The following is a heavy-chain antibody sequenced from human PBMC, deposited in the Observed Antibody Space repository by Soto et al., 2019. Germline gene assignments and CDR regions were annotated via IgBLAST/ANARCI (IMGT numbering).Heavy chain of an antibody. CDR3: ARRWGAAVDY. CDR2: IYYSGST. Sequence: QVQLQESGPGLVKPSETLSLTCTVSGGSISSYYWSWIRQPPGKGLEWIGYIYYSGSTNYNPSLNSRVTLSVDTSKNQFSLKLSSVTAADTAVYYCARRWGAAVDYWGQGTLVTVSS. D-gene: IGHD1-26*01. V-gene: IGHV4-59*08. J-gene: IGHJ4*02. CDR1: GGSISSYY.